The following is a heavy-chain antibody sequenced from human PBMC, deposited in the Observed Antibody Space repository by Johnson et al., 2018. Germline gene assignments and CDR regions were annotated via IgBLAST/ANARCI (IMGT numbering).Heavy chain of an antibody. CDR3: AKGLFMSGAYYMDV. Sequence: QVQLQESGGGVVQPGRSLRLSCAASGFTFSSYGMHWVRQAPGKGLEWVAFISYDGSNKYYADSVKGRFTISRDKSKNTLHLQMNSLRAEDTAVYYCAKGLFMSGAYYMDVWGKGTTVTVSS. D-gene: IGHD1-26*01. CDR2: ISYDGSNK. J-gene: IGHJ6*03. CDR1: GFTFSSYG. V-gene: IGHV3-30*18.